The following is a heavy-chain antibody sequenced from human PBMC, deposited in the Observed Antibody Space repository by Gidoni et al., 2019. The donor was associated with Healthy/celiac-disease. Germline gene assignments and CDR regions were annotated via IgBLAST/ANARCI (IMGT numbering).Heavy chain of an antibody. V-gene: IGHV1-46*03. D-gene: IGHD3-16*01. CDR1: GYTFTSYY. CDR2: INPSGGRT. J-gene: IGHJ5*02. CDR3: ARVGHYNWFDP. Sequence: QVQLVQSGAEVKKPGASVKVSCKASGYTFTSYYMHWVRKAPGQGLEWMGIINPSGGRTSYAQKFQGRVTMTRDTSTSTVYMELSSLRSEDTAVYYCARVGHYNWFDPWGQGTLVTVSS.